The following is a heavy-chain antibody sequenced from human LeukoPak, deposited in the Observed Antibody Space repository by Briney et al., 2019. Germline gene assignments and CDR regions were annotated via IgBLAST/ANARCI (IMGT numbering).Heavy chain of an antibody. D-gene: IGHD2-2*01. J-gene: IGHJ4*02. CDR3: ARGRGYCSSTSCRYYFDY. CDR1: GYSISSGYY. Sequence: SETLSLTCTVSGYSISSGYYWGWIRQPPGKGLEWIGSIYHSGSTYYNPSLKSRVTISVDTSKNQFSLKLSSVTAADTAVYYCARGRGYCSSTSCRYYFDYWGQGTLVTVSS. CDR2: IYHSGST. V-gene: IGHV4-38-2*02.